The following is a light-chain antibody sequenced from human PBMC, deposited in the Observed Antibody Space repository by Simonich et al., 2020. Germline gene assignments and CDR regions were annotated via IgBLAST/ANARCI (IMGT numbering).Light chain of an antibody. CDR2: GAS. CDR3: QQYGSLLT. V-gene: IGKV3-20*01. J-gene: IGKJ4*01. CDR1: QSVSSN. Sequence: EIVMTQSPATLSVSPGERATLSCRASQSVSSNLAWYHQKPGQAPRLLIYGASSRATGIPDRFSGSGSGTDFTLTISRLEPEDFAVYYCQQYGSLLTFGGGTKVEIK.